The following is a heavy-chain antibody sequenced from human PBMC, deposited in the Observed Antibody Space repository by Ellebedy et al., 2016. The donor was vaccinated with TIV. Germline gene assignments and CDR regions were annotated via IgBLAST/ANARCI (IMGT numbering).Heavy chain of an antibody. CDR1: GFTFSSYD. CDR3: ARTTACFDY. J-gene: IGHJ4*02. V-gene: IGHV3-13*01. Sequence: GESLKISCAASGFTFSSYDMHWVRQGSGNGLEWVSSIGAAGDTYYSGFVKGRVAISRENAKNSLYLQLNNVRGGDTAVYYCARTTACFDYWGQGTLVIVSS. D-gene: IGHD1-1*01. CDR2: IGAAGDT.